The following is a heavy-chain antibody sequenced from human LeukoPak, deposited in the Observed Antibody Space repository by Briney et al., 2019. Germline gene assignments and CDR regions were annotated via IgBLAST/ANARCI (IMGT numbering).Heavy chain of an antibody. CDR2: MNPNSGNT. CDR3: ARGLSSSWYMLRDY. CDR1: GYTFTGYY. J-gene: IGHJ4*02. Sequence: ASVKVSCKASGYTFTGYYMHWVRQAPGQGLEWMGWMNPNSGNTGYAQKFQGRVTMTRNTSISTAYMELSSLRSEDTAVYYCARGLSSSWYMLRDYWGQGTLVTVSS. V-gene: IGHV1-8*02. D-gene: IGHD6-13*01.